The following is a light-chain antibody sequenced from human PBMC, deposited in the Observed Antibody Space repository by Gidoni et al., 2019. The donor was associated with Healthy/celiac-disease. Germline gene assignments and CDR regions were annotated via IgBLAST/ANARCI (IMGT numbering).Light chain of an antibody. J-gene: IGKJ1*01. CDR3: QQSYSTPLWT. CDR2: AAS. CDR1: QSISSY. Sequence: IQMTQSPSSLSASVGDRVTITCRASQSISSYLNWYQQKPGKAPKLLIYAASSLQSGVPSRFSGSGSGTDCTLTISSLQPEDFATYYCQQSYSTPLWTFGQGTKVEIK. V-gene: IGKV1-39*01.